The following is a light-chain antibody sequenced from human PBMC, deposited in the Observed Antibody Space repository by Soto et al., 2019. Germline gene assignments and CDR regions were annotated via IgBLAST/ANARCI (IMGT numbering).Light chain of an antibody. CDR3: QQYDTYPWT. Sequence: DIHMTQSPTTLSASVGDRVIITCRASQRMSAWLAWYQQKPGKAPTLLIYDASSLENGVPSRFSGSGSGTDFTLTISSLQPKDFATYYCQQYDTYPWTFGQGTKVEIK. J-gene: IGKJ1*01. CDR1: QRMSAW. V-gene: IGKV1-5*01. CDR2: DAS.